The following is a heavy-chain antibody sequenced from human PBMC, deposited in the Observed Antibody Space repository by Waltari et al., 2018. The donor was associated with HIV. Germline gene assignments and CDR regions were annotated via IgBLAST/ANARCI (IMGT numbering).Heavy chain of an antibody. CDR2: IGPDGSST. Sequence: EVQLVESGGGLVQPGGSLRLSCAASGFTFSNYWMPWVRQAPGKGLVWVSRIGPDGSSTHYADSGKGRFTIARDNAKNTLYLQMNSLRAEDTAVYYCARGGQTSPPKLDYWGQGTLVTVSS. CDR1: GFTFSNYW. V-gene: IGHV3-74*01. CDR3: ARGGQTSPPKLDY. J-gene: IGHJ4*02. D-gene: IGHD5-12*01.